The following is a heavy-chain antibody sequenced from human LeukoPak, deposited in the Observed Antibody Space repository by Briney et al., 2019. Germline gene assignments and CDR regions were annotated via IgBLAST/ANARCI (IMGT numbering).Heavy chain of an antibody. V-gene: IGHV4-34*01. CDR2: INHSGST. J-gene: IGHJ1*01. D-gene: IGHD6-19*01. Sequence: SETLSLTCAVNGGSFSGYYWSWIRQPPGKGLEWIGEINHSGSTNYNPSLKSRVTISVDTSKNQFSLKLSSVTAADTAVYYCASRRSGWYVGIQHWGQGTLVTVSS. CDR1: GGSFSGYY. CDR3: ASRRSGWYVGIQH.